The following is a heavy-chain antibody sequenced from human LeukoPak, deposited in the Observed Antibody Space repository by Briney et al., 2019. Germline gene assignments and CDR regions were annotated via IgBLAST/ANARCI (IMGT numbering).Heavy chain of an antibody. CDR1: GFTFSSYS. CDR2: ISSSSSYI. Sequence: PGGSLRLSCAASGFTFSSYSMNWVRQAPGKGLEWVSSISSSSSYIYYADSVKGRFTISRDNAKNSLYLQMNSLGAEDTAVYYCARAQSYSGYDFFDYWGQGTLVTVSS. CDR3: ARAQSYSGYDFFDY. V-gene: IGHV3-21*01. D-gene: IGHD5-12*01. J-gene: IGHJ4*02.